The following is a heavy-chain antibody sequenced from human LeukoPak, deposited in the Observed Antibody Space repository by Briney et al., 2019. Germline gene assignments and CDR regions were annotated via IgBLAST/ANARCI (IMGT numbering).Heavy chain of an antibody. CDR1: GYTFTSYY. D-gene: IGHD3-22*01. Sequence: ASVKVSCKASGYTFTSYYMHWVRQALGQGLEWMGIINPSGGNTRYAQKFQGRVTMTRDTSTSTVYMEVSSLRSEDTAVYYCARLDSSATKDWHFDLWGRGTLVTVSS. CDR2: INPSGGNT. V-gene: IGHV1-46*01. CDR3: ARLDSSATKDWHFDL. J-gene: IGHJ2*01.